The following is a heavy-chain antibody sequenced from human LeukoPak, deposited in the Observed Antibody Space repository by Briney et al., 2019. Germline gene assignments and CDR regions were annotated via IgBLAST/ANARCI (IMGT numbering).Heavy chain of an antibody. Sequence: GGSLRLSCAASGFTVSNNYMNWVRQAPGKGLEWVSVIYSGGSTYYADSVKGRFTISRHNSNNTLYLQMNSQRDEDTAVYYCARETKYGGYSYGFLDYWGQGTPVTVSS. D-gene: IGHD5-18*01. J-gene: IGHJ4*02. CDR3: ARETKYGGYSYGFLDY. CDR1: GFTVSNNY. V-gene: IGHV3-53*04. CDR2: IYSGGST.